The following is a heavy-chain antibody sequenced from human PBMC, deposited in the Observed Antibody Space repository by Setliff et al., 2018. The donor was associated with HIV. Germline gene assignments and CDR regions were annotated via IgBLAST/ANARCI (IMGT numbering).Heavy chain of an antibody. V-gene: IGHV3-74*01. Sequence: LRLSCAASGFTFSSYWMHWVRQAPGKGLVWVSRINNDGSSTSYADSVKGRLTISRDNAKNTLYLQMNSLRAEDTAVYYCARGAPYYDFWSAPGSFDYWGQGTLVTVSS. CDR2: INNDGSST. CDR1: GFTFSSYW. D-gene: IGHD3-3*01. J-gene: IGHJ4*02. CDR3: ARGAPYYDFWSAPGSFDY.